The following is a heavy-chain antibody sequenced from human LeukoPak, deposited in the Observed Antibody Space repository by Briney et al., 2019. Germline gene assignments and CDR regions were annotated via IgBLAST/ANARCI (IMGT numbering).Heavy chain of an antibody. V-gene: IGHV5-51*01. D-gene: IGHD3-22*01. J-gene: IGHJ4*02. CDR3: ARRRYYDSSGYSIFDY. Sequence: GESPKISCKGSGYSFTSYWIGWVRQMPGKGLEWMGIIYPGDSDTRYSPSFQGQVTISADKSISTAYLQWSSLKASDTAIYYCARRRYYDSSGYSIFDYWGQGALVTVSS. CDR2: IYPGDSDT. CDR1: GYSFTSYW.